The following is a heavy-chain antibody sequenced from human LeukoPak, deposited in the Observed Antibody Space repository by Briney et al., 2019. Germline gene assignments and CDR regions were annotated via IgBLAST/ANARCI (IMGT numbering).Heavy chain of an antibody. J-gene: IGHJ1*01. CDR3: ARAVYYDSSGPDFQH. CDR2: INPSGGST. CDR1: GYTFTSYY. Sequence: GASVKVSCKASGYTFTSYYMHWVRQAPGQGLEWMGIINPSGGSTSYAQKFQGRVTITADKSTSTAYMELSSLRSEDTAVYYCARAVYYDSSGPDFQHWGQGTLVTVSS. D-gene: IGHD3-22*01. V-gene: IGHV1-46*01.